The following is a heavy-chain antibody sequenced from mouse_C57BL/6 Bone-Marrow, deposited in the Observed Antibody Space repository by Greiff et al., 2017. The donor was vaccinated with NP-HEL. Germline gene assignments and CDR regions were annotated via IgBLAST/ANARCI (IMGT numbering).Heavy chain of an antibody. V-gene: IGHV1-26*01. CDR2: INPNNGGT. Sequence: EVQLQQSGPELVKPGASVKISCKASGYTFTDYYMNWVKQSHGKSLEWIGDINPNNGGTSYNQKFKGKATLTVDKSSSTAYMELRSLTSEDSAVYYCARGHYYGSSPFCWGQGTSVTVAS. J-gene: IGHJ4*01. D-gene: IGHD1-1*01. CDR1: GYTFTDYY. CDR3: ARGHYYGSSPFC.